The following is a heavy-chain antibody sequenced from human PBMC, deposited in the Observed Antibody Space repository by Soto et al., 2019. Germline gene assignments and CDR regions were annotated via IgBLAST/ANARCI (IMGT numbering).Heavy chain of an antibody. CDR2: ISGSGGNR. Sequence: GGSLRLSCAASGFTFSNYAMSWVRQAPGKGLGWVSAISGSGGNRDYADSVKGRFTISRDNSRNTLYLQMSSLRAEDTALYYCAKEWADVDQPYFDSWGQGTLVTVSS. D-gene: IGHD1-26*01. J-gene: IGHJ4*02. CDR3: AKEWADVDQPYFDS. CDR1: GFTFSNYA. V-gene: IGHV3-23*01.